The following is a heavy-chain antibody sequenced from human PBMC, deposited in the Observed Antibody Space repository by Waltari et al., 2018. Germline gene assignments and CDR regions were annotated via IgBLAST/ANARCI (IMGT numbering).Heavy chain of an antibody. J-gene: IGHJ6*03. V-gene: IGHV4-38-2*02. Sequence: QVQLQESGPGLVKPSETLSLTCAVSGYSISRGYYWGWIRQPPGTGLEWIGSIYHSGGTYYNPSLKSRVNISVDTSKNQFSLQLSSVTAADTAVYYCAREIAVAIYYMDVWGKGTTVTVSS. CDR1: GYSISRGYY. D-gene: IGHD6-19*01. CDR2: IYHSGGT. CDR3: AREIAVAIYYMDV.